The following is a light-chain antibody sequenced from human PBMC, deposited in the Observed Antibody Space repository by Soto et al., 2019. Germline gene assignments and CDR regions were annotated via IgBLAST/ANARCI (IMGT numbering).Light chain of an antibody. CDR2: DAP. CDR3: QQRSNI. CDR1: ESTSGY. V-gene: IGKV3-11*01. J-gene: IGKJ3*01. Sequence: EIVLTQSPATLSLSPGDTATLSCRASESTSGYLAWYQQKPGQAPRLLIYDAPNRATGIPARFSGSGSGTDFTLTISSLEPEDFAVYYCQQRSNIFGPGTKVDIK.